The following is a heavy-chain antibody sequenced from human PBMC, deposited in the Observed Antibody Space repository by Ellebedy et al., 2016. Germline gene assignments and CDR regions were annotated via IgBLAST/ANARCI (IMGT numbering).Heavy chain of an antibody. V-gene: IGHV3-33*08. CDR2: IWYDGNKK. CDR3: ARDMRMKGVVGY. CDR1: GFTFSSYG. J-gene: IGHJ4*02. D-gene: IGHD1-26*01. Sequence: GGSLRLSCAASGFTFSSYGMHWVRQAPGKGLEWVAVIWYDGNKKYYADSVKGRFTISRDNSKNTLYLQMNSLRAEDTAVYYCARDMRMKGVVGYWGQGTLVTVSS.